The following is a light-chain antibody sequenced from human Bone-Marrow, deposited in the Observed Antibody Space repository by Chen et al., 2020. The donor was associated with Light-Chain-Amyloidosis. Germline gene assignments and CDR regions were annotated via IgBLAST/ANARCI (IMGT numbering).Light chain of an antibody. CDR3: QSADSSGTYEVI. Sequence: SYELTQPPSVSVSPGHTARITCSGDDLPTKYAYWYQQKPGQAPVLVIHRDTGRPSGISDRFSGSSSGTTATLTISGVQAEDEADYHCQSADSSGTYEVIFGGGTKLTVL. J-gene: IGLJ2*01. CDR2: RDT. V-gene: IGLV3-25*03. CDR1: DLPTKY.